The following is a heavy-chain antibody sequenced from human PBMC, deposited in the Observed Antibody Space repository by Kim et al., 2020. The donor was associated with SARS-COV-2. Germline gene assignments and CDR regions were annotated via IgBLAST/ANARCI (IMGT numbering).Heavy chain of an antibody. J-gene: IGHJ6*02. CDR2: INHSGST. CDR1: GGSFSGYY. Sequence: SETLSLTCAVYGGSFSGYYWSWIRQPPGKGLEWIGEINHSGSTNYNPSLKSRVTISVDTAKNQFSQQLSSVTAADTAVYYCAIVRSRRFIIFYYYGRDVWGQGTTVTVSS. CDR3: AIVRSRRFIIFYYYGRDV. V-gene: IGHV4-34*01. D-gene: IGHD3-10*01.